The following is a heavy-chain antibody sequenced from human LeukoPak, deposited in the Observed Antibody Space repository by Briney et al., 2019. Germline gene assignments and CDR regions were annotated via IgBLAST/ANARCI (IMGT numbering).Heavy chain of an antibody. CDR3: ARDYCSGGSCYYYYYMDV. CDR1: GYSISSGDY. V-gene: IGHV4-38-2*02. D-gene: IGHD2-15*01. CDR2: IYNSGMS. J-gene: IGHJ6*03. Sequence: SETLSLTCTVSGYSISSGDYWGWIRQPPGEGLEWIGSIYNSGMSFYNTSLKSRVTISVDTSKNQFSLNLRSVTAADTAVYYCARDYCSGGSCYYYYYMDVWGKGPRVTVSS.